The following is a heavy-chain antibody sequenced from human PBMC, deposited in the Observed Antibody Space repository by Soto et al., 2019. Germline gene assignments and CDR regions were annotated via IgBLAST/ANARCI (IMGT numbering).Heavy chain of an antibody. V-gene: IGHV6-1*01. CDR1: GNSVSSNSAA. CDR3: AGSASLRCMLV. CDR2: TYYRSKWYN. Sequence: SPTLSLTCVLSGNSVSSNSAAWIWIRQSPSRGLEWLGRTYYRSKWYNDYAVSVKSRITINPDTSKNQFSLHLDSVIPEDTAVYYCAGSASLRCMLVWGKGTPVTVST. J-gene: IGHJ6*04. D-gene: IGHD3-16*01.